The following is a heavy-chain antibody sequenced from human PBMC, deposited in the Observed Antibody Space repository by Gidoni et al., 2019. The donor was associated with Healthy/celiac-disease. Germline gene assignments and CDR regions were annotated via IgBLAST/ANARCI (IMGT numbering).Heavy chain of an antibody. D-gene: IGHD2-2*01. Sequence: QVQLVQSGAEVKKPGSSVKVSCKASGGTFSSYTLSWVRQAPGQGLEWMGRIIPILGIANYAQKFQGRVTITADKSTSTAYMELSSLRSEDTAVYYCAREKGSEVPAATHYYYYGMDVWGQGTTVTVSS. CDR2: IIPILGIA. CDR1: GGTFSSYT. CDR3: AREKGSEVPAATHYYYYGMDV. J-gene: IGHJ6*02. V-gene: IGHV1-69*08.